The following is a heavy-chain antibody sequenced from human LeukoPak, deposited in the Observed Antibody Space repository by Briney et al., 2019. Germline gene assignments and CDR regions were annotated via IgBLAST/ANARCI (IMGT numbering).Heavy chain of an antibody. J-gene: IGHJ4*02. CDR2: ISAYDGTT. Sequence: ASVKVSCKASGYTFTSYDINWVRQAPGQGLEWMGWISAYDGTTSYAQKFQGRVTMTTDTSTSTAYMELRSLRSDDTAVYYCAFGMTAPNFWGQGTLVTVSS. CDR1: GYTFTSYD. CDR3: AFGMTAPNF. D-gene: IGHD1-20*01. V-gene: IGHV1-18*01.